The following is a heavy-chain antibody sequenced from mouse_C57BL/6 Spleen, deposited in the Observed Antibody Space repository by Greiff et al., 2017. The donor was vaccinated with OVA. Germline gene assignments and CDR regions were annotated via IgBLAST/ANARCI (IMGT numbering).Heavy chain of an antibody. Sequence: VQLKESGPELVKPGASVKMSCKASGYTFTDYNMHWVKQSHGKSLEWIGYINPNNGGTSYNQKFKGKATLTVNKSSSTAYMELRSLTSEDSAVYYCAKAYYSNPFDYWGQGTTLTVSS. J-gene: IGHJ2*01. CDR3: AKAYYSNPFDY. CDR1: GYTFTDYN. V-gene: IGHV1-22*01. CDR2: INPNNGGT. D-gene: IGHD2-5*01.